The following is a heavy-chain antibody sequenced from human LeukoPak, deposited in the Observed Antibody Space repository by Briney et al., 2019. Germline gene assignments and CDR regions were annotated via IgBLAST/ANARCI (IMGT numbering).Heavy chain of an antibody. CDR2: IYTSGST. CDR1: GGSISSYY. V-gene: IGHV4-4*07. Sequence: SQTLSLTCTVSGGSISSYYWSWIRRPAGKGLEWIGRIYTSGSTNYNPSLKSRVTMSVDTSKNQFSLKLSSVTAADTAVYYCARAGVEMATSGGIFDYWGQGALVTVSS. D-gene: IGHD5-24*01. J-gene: IGHJ4*02. CDR3: ARAGVEMATSGGIFDY.